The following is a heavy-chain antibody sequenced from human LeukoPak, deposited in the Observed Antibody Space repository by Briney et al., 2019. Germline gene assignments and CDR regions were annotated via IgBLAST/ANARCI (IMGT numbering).Heavy chain of an antibody. CDR2: IYYTGST. CDR1: GGSISNYY. CDR3: ARFRGSSWYSPFDP. V-gene: IGHV4-59*08. D-gene: IGHD6-13*01. J-gene: IGHJ5*02. Sequence: SETLSLTCTVSGGSISNYYWSWIRQPPGKRLECIGYIYYTGSTNYNPSLKSRVTISIDTSKDQFSLKLNSVTAADTAVYYCARFRGSSWYSPFDPWGQGTLVTVSS.